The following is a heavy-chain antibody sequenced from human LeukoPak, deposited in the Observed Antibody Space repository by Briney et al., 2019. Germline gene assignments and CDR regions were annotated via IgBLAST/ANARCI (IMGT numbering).Heavy chain of an antibody. D-gene: IGHD2-2*01. J-gene: IGHJ4*02. Sequence: GGSLRLSCAASGFTFSSYSMNWVRQARGKGLEWVSSITSSSSYIYYADSVKGRFTISRDNAKNSLYLQMNSLRAEDTAVYYCARDRGYCSSTSCPFDYWVQGTLGTVSS. CDR1: GFTFSSYS. V-gene: IGHV3-21*01. CDR2: ITSSSSYI. CDR3: ARDRGYCSSTSCPFDY.